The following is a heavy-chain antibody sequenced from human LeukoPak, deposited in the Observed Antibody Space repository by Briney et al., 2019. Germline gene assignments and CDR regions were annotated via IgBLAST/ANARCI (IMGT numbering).Heavy chain of an antibody. CDR2: ISWDGGST. D-gene: IGHD1-1*01. J-gene: IGHJ4*02. V-gene: IGHV3-43*01. Sequence: GGSLRLSCAASGFTFDDYTMHWVRQAPGKGLEWVSLISWDGGSTYYADSVKGRFTISRDNSKNTLYLQMNSLRAEDTAVYYCAKDFTQLELEYYFDYWGQGTLVTVSS. CDR3: AKDFTQLELEYYFDY. CDR1: GFTFDDYT.